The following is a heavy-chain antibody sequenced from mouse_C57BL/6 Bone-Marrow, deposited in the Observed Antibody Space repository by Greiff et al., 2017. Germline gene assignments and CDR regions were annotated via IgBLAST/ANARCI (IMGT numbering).Heavy chain of an antibody. D-gene: IGHD1-1*01. CDR1: GYTFTDYN. CDR3: ARRGGNYYGSTWYFDV. J-gene: IGHJ1*03. V-gene: IGHV1-18*01. CDR2: INPNNGGT. Sequence: EVQLQQSGPELVKPGASVKIPCKASGYTFTDYNMDWVKQSHGKSLEWIGDINPNNGGTIYNQKFKGKATLTVDKSSSTAYMELRSLTSEDTAVYYCARRGGNYYGSTWYFDVWGTGTTVTVSS.